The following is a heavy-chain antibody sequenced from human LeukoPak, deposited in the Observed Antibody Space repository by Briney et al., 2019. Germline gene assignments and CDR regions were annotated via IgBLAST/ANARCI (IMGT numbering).Heavy chain of an antibody. Sequence: SETLSLTCTVSGGSISSYYWSWIRQPPGKGLEWIGYIYTSVSTNYNPSLKSRVTISVDTSKNQFSLKLSSVTAADTAVYHCARQYTSSWYWFDPWGQGTLVTVSS. CDR2: IYTSVST. CDR1: GGSISSYY. CDR3: ARQYTSSWYWFDP. V-gene: IGHV4-4*09. J-gene: IGHJ5*02. D-gene: IGHD6-13*01.